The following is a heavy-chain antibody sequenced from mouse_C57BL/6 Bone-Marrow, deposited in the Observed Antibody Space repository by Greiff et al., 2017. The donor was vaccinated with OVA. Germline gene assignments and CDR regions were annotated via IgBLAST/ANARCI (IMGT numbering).Heavy chain of an antibody. Sequence: QVHVKQSGAELVKPGASVKLSCKASGYTFTSYWMHWVKQRPGRGLEWIGRIDPNSGGTKYNEKFKSKATLTVDKPSSTAYMQLSSLTSEDSAVYYCARANYGSPYYFDYWGQGTTLTVSS. CDR2: IDPNSGGT. CDR1: GYTFTSYW. J-gene: IGHJ2*01. V-gene: IGHV1-72*01. CDR3: ARANYGSPYYFDY. D-gene: IGHD1-1*01.